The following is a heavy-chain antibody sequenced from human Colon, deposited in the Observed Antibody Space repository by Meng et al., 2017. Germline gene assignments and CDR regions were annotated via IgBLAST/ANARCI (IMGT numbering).Heavy chain of an antibody. CDR2: GST. J-gene: IGHJ4*02. D-gene: IGHD7-27*01. Sequence: QVQLQELGPGLVRPSETLSLTCTVSGASVSDTNYAWSWIRQPPGKGLEWIGYGSTNHNPSLKSRVTISVDTSKNQFSLTLNSVTAADTAVYYCARDNWGSLDYWGQGTLVTVSS. CDR3: ARDNWGSLDY. CDR1: GASVSDTNYA. V-gene: IGHV4-61*01.